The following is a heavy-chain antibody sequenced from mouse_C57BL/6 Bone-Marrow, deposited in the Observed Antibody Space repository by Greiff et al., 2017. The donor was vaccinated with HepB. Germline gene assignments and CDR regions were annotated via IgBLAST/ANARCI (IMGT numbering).Heavy chain of an antibody. Sequence: QVQLQQPGAELVRPGTSVKLSCKASGYTFTSYWMHWVKQRPGQGLEWIGVIDPSDSYTNYNQKFKGKATLTVDTSTSTAYMQLSSLTSEAAAVYYCARSLSSYWYFDFWGTGTTVTVSS. CDR1: GYTFTSYW. CDR2: IDPSDSYT. V-gene: IGHV1-59*01. J-gene: IGHJ1*03. CDR3: ARSLSSYWYFDF. D-gene: IGHD1-1*01.